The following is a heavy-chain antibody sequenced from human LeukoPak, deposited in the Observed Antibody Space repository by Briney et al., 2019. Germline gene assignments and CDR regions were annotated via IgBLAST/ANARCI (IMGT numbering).Heavy chain of an antibody. CDR2: ISSSGSTI. CDR1: GFTFRSYE. CDR3: ATYSSSWGRIDY. V-gene: IGHV3-48*03. Sequence: GGSLRLSCAAPGFTFRSYEMNWVRQAPGKGLEWVSYISSSGSTIYHADSVKGRFTISRDNAKNSLYLQMNSLRAEDTAVYYCATYSSSWGRIDYWGQGTLVTVSS. D-gene: IGHD6-13*01. J-gene: IGHJ4*02.